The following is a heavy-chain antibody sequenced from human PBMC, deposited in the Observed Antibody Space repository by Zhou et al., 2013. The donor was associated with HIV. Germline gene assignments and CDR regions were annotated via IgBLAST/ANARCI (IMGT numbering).Heavy chain of an antibody. CDR3: ARALLTHYSENSGYYFDY. V-gene: IGHV1-69*01. CDR2: IIPIFGTS. J-gene: IGHJ4*02. CDR1: GGTFSTYS. D-gene: IGHD3-22*01. Sequence: QVQLVQSGAEVKKPGSSVKVSCEASGGTFSTYSLSWVRQAPGQGLEWMGGIIPIFGTSNYAQKFQGRVTIRADESTSTAYMELNSLRSEDTAVYYCARALLTHYSENSGYYFDYWGQGTLVTVSS.